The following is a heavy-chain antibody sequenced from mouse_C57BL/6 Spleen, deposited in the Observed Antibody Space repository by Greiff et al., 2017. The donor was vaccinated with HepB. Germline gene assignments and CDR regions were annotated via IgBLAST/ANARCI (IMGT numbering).Heavy chain of an antibody. CDR2: IYPRSGNT. D-gene: IGHD4-1*01. V-gene: IGHV1-81*01. CDR3: ARSAWDPYWYFDV. CDR1: GYTFTSYG. J-gene: IGHJ1*03. Sequence: VMLVESGAELARPGASVKLSCKASGYTFTSYGISWVKQRTGQGLEWIGEIYPRSGNTYYNEKFKGKATLTADKSSSTAYMELRSLTSEDSAVYFCARSAWDPYWYFDVWGTGSTVTVSS.